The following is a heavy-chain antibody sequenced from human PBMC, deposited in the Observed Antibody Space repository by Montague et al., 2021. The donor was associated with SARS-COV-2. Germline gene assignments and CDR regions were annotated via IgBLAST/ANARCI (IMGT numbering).Heavy chain of an antibody. Sequence: SLRLSCAASGFTFSSSAMSWVRQAPGKGLEWVALISGSAGTPYYADSVKGRFTVSRDNSKNTVHLQMNSLRVEDTAVYYCAQDSYSIGWFQVDEYFLLWGQGAPVTVSS. V-gene: IGHV3-23*01. D-gene: IGHD6-19*01. J-gene: IGHJ1*01. CDR3: AQDSYSIGWFQVDEYFLL. CDR1: GFTFSSSA. CDR2: ISGSAGTP.